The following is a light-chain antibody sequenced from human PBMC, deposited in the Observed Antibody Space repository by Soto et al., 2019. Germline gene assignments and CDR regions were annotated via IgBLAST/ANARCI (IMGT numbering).Light chain of an antibody. CDR3: QQYLDWPLT. Sequence: EIVMTQSPGTLSVSPGERVTLSCRASQSVTTNLAWYQQKPGQTPRLLIYDISARASGIPGRFSGSGSGTDFTLTISSLQSEDSAVYYCQQYLDWPLTFGGGTKGEI. V-gene: IGKV3-15*01. CDR2: DIS. J-gene: IGKJ4*01. CDR1: QSVTTN.